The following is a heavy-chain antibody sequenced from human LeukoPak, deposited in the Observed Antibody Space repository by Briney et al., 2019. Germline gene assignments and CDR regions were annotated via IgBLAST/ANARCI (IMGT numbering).Heavy chain of an antibody. D-gene: IGHD3-16*02. Sequence: SETLSLTCTVSGGSISSYCWNWIRQPAGKGLEWIGRVYTSGSTNYNPSLKSRVTMLVDTSKNQFSLKLSSVTAADTAVYYCARAYRPSWYFDLWGRGTLVTVSS. CDR2: VYTSGST. J-gene: IGHJ2*01. CDR1: GGSISSYC. V-gene: IGHV4-4*07. CDR3: ARAYRPSWYFDL.